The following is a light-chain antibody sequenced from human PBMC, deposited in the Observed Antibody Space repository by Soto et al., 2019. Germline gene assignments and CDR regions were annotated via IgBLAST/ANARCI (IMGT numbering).Light chain of an antibody. CDR3: QQYNDWPPQLT. CDR2: GAS. V-gene: IGKV3-15*01. J-gene: IGKJ4*01. CDR1: HSVSSK. Sequence: EIVMTQSPGTLSVSVGERATLSCRASHSVSSKLAWYQQKPGQAPRLLIYGASTRATDIPARFSGSGSGTEFTLTISSLQSEDFAVYYCQQYNDWPPQLTFGGGTKVEIK.